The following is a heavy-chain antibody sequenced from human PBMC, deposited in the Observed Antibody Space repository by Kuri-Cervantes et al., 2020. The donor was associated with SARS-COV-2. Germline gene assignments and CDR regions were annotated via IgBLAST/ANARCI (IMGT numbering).Heavy chain of an antibody. CDR3: AKSFFGSGEYYYGMDV. CDR2: ISTGSKYV. Sequence: GESLKISCVISGFNFGRYSMSWVRQPPGKGLEWVSSISTGSKYVYYADSLKGRFSVSRDNARNSLYLQMKTLRAEDTAVYYCAKSFFGSGEYYYGMDVWGQGTTVTVSS. CDR1: GFNFGRYS. J-gene: IGHJ6*02. D-gene: IGHD3-3*01. V-gene: IGHV3-21*01.